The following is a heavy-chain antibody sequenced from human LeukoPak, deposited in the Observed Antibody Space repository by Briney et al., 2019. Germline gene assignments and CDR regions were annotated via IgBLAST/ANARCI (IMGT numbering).Heavy chain of an antibody. CDR1: GFTVSSNY. J-gene: IGHJ5*02. D-gene: IGHD3-10*01. CDR3: ARGITMVRGVIIPANNWFDP. V-gene: IGHV3-53*01. CDR2: IYSGGST. Sequence: GGSLRLSCAASGFTVSSNYMSWVRQAPGKGLEWVSVIYSGGSTYYADSVKGRFTISRDNSKNTLYLQMNSLRAEDTAVYYCARGITMVRGVIIPANNWFDPWGQGTLVTVSS.